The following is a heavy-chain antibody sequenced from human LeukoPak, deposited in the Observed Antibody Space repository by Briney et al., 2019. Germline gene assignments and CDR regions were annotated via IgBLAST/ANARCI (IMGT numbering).Heavy chain of an antibody. D-gene: IGHD3-3*01. Sequence: ASVKVSCKVFGYTLSEVSLHWVRQAPGKGLEWMGGLDPEEGEKIYAQRFQGRVTMTEDTSTDTAFMELSRLRSDDTAVYYCARGSPYYDFWSGYPYDAFDIWGQGTMVTVSS. V-gene: IGHV1-24*01. J-gene: IGHJ3*02. CDR2: LDPEEGEK. CDR3: ARGSPYYDFWSGYPYDAFDI. CDR1: GYTLSEVS.